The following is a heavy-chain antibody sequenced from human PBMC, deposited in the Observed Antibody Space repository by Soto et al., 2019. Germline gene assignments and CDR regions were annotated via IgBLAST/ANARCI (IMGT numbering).Heavy chain of an antibody. J-gene: IGHJ4*02. Sequence: PGGSLRLSCAASGFTLSDYYMSWIRQAPGKGMEWISYISSSSSYTNYAESVKGRFTISRDNAKNSLYLQMNSLRAEDTAVYYCARDPYSGSSYSDYWGQGTLVTVSS. D-gene: IGHD1-26*01. CDR2: ISSSSSYT. CDR3: ARDPYSGSSYSDY. V-gene: IGHV3-11*05. CDR1: GFTLSDYY.